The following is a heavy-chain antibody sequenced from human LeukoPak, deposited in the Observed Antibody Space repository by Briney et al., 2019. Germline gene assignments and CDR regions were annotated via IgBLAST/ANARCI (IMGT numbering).Heavy chain of an antibody. Sequence: ASVKVSCKASGYTFTSYDINWVRQATEQGLEWMGWMNPNSGNTGYAQKFQGRVTMTRNTSISTAYMELSSLRSEDTAVYYCARGRAVLLWFGELFNWFDPWGQGTLVTVSS. D-gene: IGHD3-10*01. J-gene: IGHJ5*02. V-gene: IGHV1-8*01. CDR1: GYTFTSYD. CDR2: MNPNSGNT. CDR3: ARGRAVLLWFGELFNWFDP.